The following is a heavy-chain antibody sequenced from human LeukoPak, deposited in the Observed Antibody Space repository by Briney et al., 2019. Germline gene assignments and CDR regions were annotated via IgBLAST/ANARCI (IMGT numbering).Heavy chain of an antibody. Sequence: ASVKVSCKASGYTFTSYGISWVRQAPGHRLEWMGWISAYNGNTNYAQKLQGRVTMTTDTSTSTAYMELRSLRSDDTAVYYCAREASSPIDAFDIWGQGTMVTVSS. J-gene: IGHJ3*02. CDR2: ISAYNGNT. CDR1: GYTFTSYG. V-gene: IGHV1-18*01. D-gene: IGHD2-2*01. CDR3: AREASSPIDAFDI.